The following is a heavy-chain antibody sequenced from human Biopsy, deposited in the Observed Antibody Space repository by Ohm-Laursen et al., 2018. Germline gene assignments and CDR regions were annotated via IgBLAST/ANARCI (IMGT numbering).Heavy chain of an antibody. Sequence: TLSLTCTVSGGSISDSTYHWGWIRQSPGKGLEWIGNIYYSGNTDYSPSLKSRLTFSVDTSNNQFSLKLRSVAAADTAVYYCARQVDFWSGYVDYWGQGTLVAVSS. CDR1: GGSISDSTYH. CDR3: ARQVDFWSGYVDY. CDR2: IYYSGNT. J-gene: IGHJ4*02. D-gene: IGHD3-3*01. V-gene: IGHV4-39*01.